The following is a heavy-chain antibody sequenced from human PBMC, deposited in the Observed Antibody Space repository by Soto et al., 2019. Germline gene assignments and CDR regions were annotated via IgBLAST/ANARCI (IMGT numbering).Heavy chain of an antibody. CDR2: VYSTGSV. Sequence: PSETLSLTCNVSGGAIRRGGYHWVWIRQHPEKGLDWIGHVYSTGSVFYNPSLETRVDISFDKSNDCFSLQLTSVTAADTAIYYCARNPNDFGEYTVFHVWGHGTLVTVSS. D-gene: IGHD4-17*01. J-gene: IGHJ3*01. CDR3: ARNPNDFGEYTVFHV. CDR1: GGAIRRGGYH. V-gene: IGHV4-31*03.